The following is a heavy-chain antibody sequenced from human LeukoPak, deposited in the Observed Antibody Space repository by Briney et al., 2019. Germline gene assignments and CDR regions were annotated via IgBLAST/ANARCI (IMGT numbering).Heavy chain of an antibody. CDR2: IIPILGIA. CDR3: ALAYCGGDCYWDGGAFGY. V-gene: IGHV1-69*04. J-gene: IGHJ4*02. Sequence: SVKVSCKASGGTFSSYAISWVRQAPGQGLEWMGRIIPILGIANYAQKFQGRVTITADKSTSTAYMELSSLRSEDTAVYYCALAYCGGDCYWDGGAFGYWGQGTLVTVSS. D-gene: IGHD2-21*02. CDR1: GGTFSSYA.